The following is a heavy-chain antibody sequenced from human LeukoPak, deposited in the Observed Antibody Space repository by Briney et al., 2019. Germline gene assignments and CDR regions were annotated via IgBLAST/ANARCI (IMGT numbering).Heavy chain of an antibody. CDR2: IRYDGSNK. CDR3: ARERLATHLYYYYYYYMDV. V-gene: IGHV3-30*02. J-gene: IGHJ6*03. D-gene: IGHD5-12*01. Sequence: PGGSLRLSCAASGFTFSSYGMHWVRQAPGKGLEWVAFIRYDGSNKYYADSVKGRFTISRDNAKNSLYLQMNSLRAEDTAVYYCARERLATHLYYYYYYYMDVWGKGTTVTISS. CDR1: GFTFSSYG.